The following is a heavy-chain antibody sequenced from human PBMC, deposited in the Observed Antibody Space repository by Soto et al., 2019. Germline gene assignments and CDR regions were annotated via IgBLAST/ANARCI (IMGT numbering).Heavy chain of an antibody. CDR2: IRSTSTTI. J-gene: IGHJ6*02. CDR1: GFTFPSFS. CDR3: TRRGHQHQNVFYGMDV. V-gene: IGHV3-48*02. Sequence: GSLRLSCAASGFTFPSFSMNWVRPAPGKGLAWVSYIRSTSTTIYYADSVKGRFTISSVNARSSLSLQMHSLRDEDTAVYYRTRRGHQHQNVFYGMDVCGQGSTVTVPS. D-gene: IGHD2-2*01.